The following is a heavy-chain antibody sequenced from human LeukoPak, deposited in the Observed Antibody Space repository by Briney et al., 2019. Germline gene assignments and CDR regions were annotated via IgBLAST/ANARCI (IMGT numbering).Heavy chain of an antibody. J-gene: IGHJ5*02. V-gene: IGHV4-59*01. CDR3: ARASAHILTGSLPWFDP. D-gene: IGHD3-9*01. Sequence: SETLSLTCTVSGGSISSYYWSWIRQPPGKGLEWIGYIYYSGSTNYNPSLKSRVTISVDTSKYQFSLKLSSVTAADTAVYYCARASAHILTGSLPWFDPWGQGTLVTVSS. CDR1: GGSISSYY. CDR2: IYYSGST.